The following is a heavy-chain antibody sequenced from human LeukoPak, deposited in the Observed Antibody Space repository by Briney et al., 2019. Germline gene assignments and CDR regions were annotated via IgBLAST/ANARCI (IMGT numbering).Heavy chain of an antibody. CDR1: GFTVSSNY. J-gene: IGHJ1*01. CDR2: IYNTGDT. CDR3: AMYSSANAREFQG. V-gene: IGHV3-66*01. Sequence: GSLRLSCAASGFTVSSNYMSWVRQAPGKGLEWVSFIYNTGDTKYADSVKGRFTISRDNSKNTLYLQMNSLRAEDTAVYYCAMYSSANAREFQGWGQGTLVTVSS. D-gene: IGHD3-22*01.